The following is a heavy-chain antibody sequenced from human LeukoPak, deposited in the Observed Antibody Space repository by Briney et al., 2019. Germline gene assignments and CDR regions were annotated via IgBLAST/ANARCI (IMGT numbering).Heavy chain of an antibody. CDR3: ARGYSSSWTDAFDI. Sequence: SVNVSCKASGGTFSSYAISWVRQAPGQGLEWMGGFIPIFGTANYAQKFQGRVTITADESTSTAYMELSSLRSDDTAVYYCARGYSSSWTDAFDIWGQGTMVTVSS. V-gene: IGHV1-69*01. CDR2: FIPIFGTA. J-gene: IGHJ3*02. CDR1: GGTFSSYA. D-gene: IGHD6-13*01.